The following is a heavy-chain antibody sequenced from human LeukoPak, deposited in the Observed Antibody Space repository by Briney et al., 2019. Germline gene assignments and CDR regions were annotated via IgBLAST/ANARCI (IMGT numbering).Heavy chain of an antibody. V-gene: IGHV1-2*02. J-gene: IGHJ4*02. CDR3: ASSIAVAGTGFDY. D-gene: IGHD6-19*01. CDR1: GYTFTGYY. Sequence: ASVKVSCKASGYTFTGYYMHWVRQAPGQGLEWMGWINPNSGGTSYAQKFQGRVTMTRDTSISTAYMELSRLRSDDTAVYYCASSIAVAGTGFDYWGQGTLVTVSS. CDR2: INPNSGGT.